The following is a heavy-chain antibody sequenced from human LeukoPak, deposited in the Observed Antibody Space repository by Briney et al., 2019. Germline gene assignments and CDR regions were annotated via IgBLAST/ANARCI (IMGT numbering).Heavy chain of an antibody. CDR1: GSTFNDYY. V-gene: IGHV1-2*02. Sequence: ASVKVSCKTSGSTFNDYYIHWVRQAPGQGLEWMGWINPNSGDTNYAQKFQGRVTMTRDTSISTAYMELSRLRSDDTAVYYCARDKSGNSGWYSYFDYWGQGTLVTVSS. D-gene: IGHD6-19*01. J-gene: IGHJ4*02. CDR2: INPNSGDT. CDR3: ARDKSGNSGWYSYFDY.